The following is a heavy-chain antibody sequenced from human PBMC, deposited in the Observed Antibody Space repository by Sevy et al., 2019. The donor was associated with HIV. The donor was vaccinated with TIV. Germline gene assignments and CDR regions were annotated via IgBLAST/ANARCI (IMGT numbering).Heavy chain of an antibody. Sequence: GGSLRLSCAASGFTVNSNYMTWVRQAPGKGLEGVSVIYSDGTTYHADSVKDRFTISRDNSKNTLYLQMNSLSAEDTAVYYCARDQHDYAGNVRTGWFDPWGQGILVTVSS. CDR3: ARDQHDYAGNVRTGWFDP. J-gene: IGHJ5*02. D-gene: IGHD4-17*01. CDR1: GFTVNSNY. V-gene: IGHV3-66*01. CDR2: IYSDGTT.